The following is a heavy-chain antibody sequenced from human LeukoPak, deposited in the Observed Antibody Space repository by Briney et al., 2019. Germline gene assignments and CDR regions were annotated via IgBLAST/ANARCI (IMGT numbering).Heavy chain of an antibody. J-gene: IGHJ3*02. Sequence: GGSLRLSCAASGFTFSSYAMSWVRQAPGKGLEWVANMYQDGSEKYYVDSMKGRFTISRDNAKNSLYLQMNSLRVEDTAVYYCARARYSGSYYGSSDIWGQGTMVTVSS. CDR2: MYQDGSEK. CDR3: ARARYSGSYYGSSDI. D-gene: IGHD1-26*01. CDR1: GFTFSSYA. V-gene: IGHV3-7*01.